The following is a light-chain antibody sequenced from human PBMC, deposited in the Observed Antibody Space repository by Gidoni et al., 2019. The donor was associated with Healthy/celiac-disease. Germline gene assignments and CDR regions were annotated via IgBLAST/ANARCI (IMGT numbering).Light chain of an antibody. V-gene: IGKV1-5*03. J-gene: IGKJ1*01. Sequence: DIQMTQSPSTLSASVGDRVTITCRASQSISSWLAWYQQKPGKAPKLLIYNASSLESGVPSRFSGSGSGTEFTLTICSLQPDDFATYYCQQYNSYWTFGQGTKVEIK. CDR2: NAS. CDR3: QQYNSYWT. CDR1: QSISSW.